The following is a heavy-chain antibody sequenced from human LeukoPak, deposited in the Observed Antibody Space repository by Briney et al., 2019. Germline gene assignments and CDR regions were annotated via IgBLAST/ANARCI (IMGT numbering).Heavy chain of an antibody. D-gene: IGHD3-10*01. V-gene: IGHV4-59*08. Sequence: PSETLSLTCTVYGGSISSYYWSWIRQPPGKGLEWIGYIYYSGTTSYNPSLKSRLTISVDTSKNQFSLNLNSVTAADTAVYYCARWYYYGSGRRQFDYWGQGTLVTVSS. CDR3: ARWYYYGSGRRQFDY. CDR1: GGSISSYY. J-gene: IGHJ4*02. CDR2: IYYSGTT.